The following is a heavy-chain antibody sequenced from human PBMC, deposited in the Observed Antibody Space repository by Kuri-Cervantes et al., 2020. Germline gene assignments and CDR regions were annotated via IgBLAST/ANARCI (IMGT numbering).Heavy chain of an antibody. Sequence: ASVKVSCKASGYTFTGYYMHWVRQAPGQGLEWMGWINPNSGGTNYAQKFQGWVTMTRDTSISTAYMELSRLRSDDTAVYYCARDRCGGSCYFDYWGQGTLVTVSS. V-gene: IGHV1-2*04. J-gene: IGHJ4*02. CDR1: GYTFTGYY. CDR3: ARDRCGGSCYFDY. CDR2: INPNSGGT. D-gene: IGHD2-15*01.